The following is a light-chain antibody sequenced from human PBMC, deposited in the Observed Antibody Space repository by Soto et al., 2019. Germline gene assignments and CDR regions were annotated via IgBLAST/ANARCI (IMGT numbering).Light chain of an antibody. V-gene: IGLV2-23*02. CDR1: NNDVGGYNL. J-gene: IGLJ3*02. Sequence: QSALTQPASVSGPPGQSITISCTGTNNDVGGYNLVSWYQQHPGKAPKLVVYEANKRPSGVSDRFSGSRSGNTASLTISALQVEDEAVYSCCSFAGGATFVFGGGTQLTVL. CDR2: EAN. CDR3: CSFAGGATFV.